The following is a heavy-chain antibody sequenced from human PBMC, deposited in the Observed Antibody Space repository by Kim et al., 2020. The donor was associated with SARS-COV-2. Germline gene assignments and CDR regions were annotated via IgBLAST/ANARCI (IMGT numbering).Heavy chain of an antibody. CDR3: AKNRDYYYYGMDV. J-gene: IGHJ6*02. V-gene: IGHV3-33*06. CDR2: IWYDGSNK. Sequence: GGSLRLSCAASGFSFSSYGMHWVRQAPGKGLEWVAVIWYDGSNKYYADSVKGRFTISRDNSKNTLYLQMNSLRAEDTAVYYCAKNRDYYYYGMDVWGQGTTVTVSS. CDR1: GFSFSSYG.